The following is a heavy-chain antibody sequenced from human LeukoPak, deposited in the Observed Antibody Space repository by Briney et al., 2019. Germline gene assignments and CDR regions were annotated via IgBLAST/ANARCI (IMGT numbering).Heavy chain of an antibody. CDR2: IYHSGST. CDR3: ARDVETTVTTERYFDY. D-gene: IGHD4-11*01. CDR1: GYSISSGYY. V-gene: IGHV4-38-2*02. J-gene: IGHJ4*02. Sequence: SETLSLTCTVSGYSISSGYYWGWIRQPPGKGLEWIGSIYHSGSTYYNPSLKSRVTISVDTSKNQFSLKLSSVTAADTAVYYCARDVETTVTTERYFDYWGQGTLVTVSS.